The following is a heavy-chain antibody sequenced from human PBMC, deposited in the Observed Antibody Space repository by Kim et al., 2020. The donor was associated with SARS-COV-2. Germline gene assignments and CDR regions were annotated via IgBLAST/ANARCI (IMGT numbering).Heavy chain of an antibody. D-gene: IGHD6-13*01. Sequence: PGSVKGRFTISREKAKNSLYLQMNSLRAGDTAVYYCARGRSWYYYGMDVWGQGTTVTVSS. J-gene: IGHJ6*02. CDR3: ARGRSWYYYGMDV. V-gene: IGHV3-13*01.